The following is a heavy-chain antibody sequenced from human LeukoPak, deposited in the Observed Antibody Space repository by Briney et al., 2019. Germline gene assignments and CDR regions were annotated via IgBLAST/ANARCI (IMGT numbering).Heavy chain of an antibody. CDR3: ARDRDLAVTGSLYYFDS. CDR1: GYTFTSYY. J-gene: IGHJ4*02. CDR2: INPNSGGT. V-gene: IGHV1-2*02. Sequence: ASVKVSCKASGYTFTSYYMHWVRQAPGQGLEWMGYINPNSGGTSYAQKFQGRVTMTRDTSISTVYMELSRLISDDTAVFYCARDRDLAVTGSLYYFDSWGQGTLVTVSS. D-gene: IGHD2-8*02.